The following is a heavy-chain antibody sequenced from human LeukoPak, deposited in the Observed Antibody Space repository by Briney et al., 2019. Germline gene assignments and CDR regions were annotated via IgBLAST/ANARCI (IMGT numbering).Heavy chain of an antibody. CDR3: AKMGVVGADHFFDN. Sequence: ASVNVSCNASGFSFASHSISLVRHAPGQGLEWMGWITAFNGNRHYAQKVEGRVTMTTDTSTSTAYMELKSLRSDDTAVYFCAKMGVVGADHFFDNWGPGTLVTVSS. D-gene: IGHD1-26*01. CDR1: GFSFASHS. J-gene: IGHJ4*02. CDR2: ITAFNGNR. V-gene: IGHV1-18*01.